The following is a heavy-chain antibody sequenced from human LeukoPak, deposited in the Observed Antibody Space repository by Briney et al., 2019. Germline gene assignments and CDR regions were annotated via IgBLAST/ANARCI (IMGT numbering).Heavy chain of an antibody. CDR2: INHSGST. D-gene: IGHD3-22*01. CDR3: ARLTYYYDSSGYYYAFDI. J-gene: IGHJ3*02. V-gene: IGHV4-34*01. Sequence: PSETLSLTCAVYGGSFSGYYWSWIRQPPGKGLEWIGEINHSGSTNYNPSLKSRVTISVDTSKNQFSLKLSSVTAADTAVYYCARLTYYYDSSGYYYAFDIWGQGTMVTVSS. CDR1: GGSFSGYY.